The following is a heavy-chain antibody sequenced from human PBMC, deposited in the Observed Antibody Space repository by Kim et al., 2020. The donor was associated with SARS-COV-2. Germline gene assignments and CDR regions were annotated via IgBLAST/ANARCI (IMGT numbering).Heavy chain of an antibody. D-gene: IGHD1-1*01. V-gene: IGHV4-30-2*01. CDR3: ARGLWRGYFDL. J-gene: IGHJ2*01. CDR2: T. Sequence: TYYNPSLKSRVTISVDRSKNQFSLKLSSVTAADTAVYYCARGLWRGYFDLWGRGTLVTVSS.